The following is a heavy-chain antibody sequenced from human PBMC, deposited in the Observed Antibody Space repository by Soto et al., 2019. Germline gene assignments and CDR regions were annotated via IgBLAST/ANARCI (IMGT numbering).Heavy chain of an antibody. CDR3: ARSGKQVIDYWYYGTDV. Sequence: SATVSFKTSGGTFSSYAISWVRQAPGQELEWMGGIIPIFGTANYAQKFQGRVTITADESTSTAYMELSSLRSEDTAVYYCARSGKQVIDYWYYGTDVWGQGSSVTVSS. D-gene: IGHD6-25*01. CDR2: IIPIFGTA. CDR1: GGTFSSYA. J-gene: IGHJ6*02. V-gene: IGHV1-69*13.